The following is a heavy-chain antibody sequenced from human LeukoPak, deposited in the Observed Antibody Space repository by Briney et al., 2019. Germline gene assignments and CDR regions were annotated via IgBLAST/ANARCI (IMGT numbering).Heavy chain of an antibody. Sequence: GGSLRLSCAASGFTFSSYWMHWVRQAPGKGLVWVSRINSDGSSTTYADSVKGRFTISRDNAKNTLYLQMSSLRAEVTALYYCARWYCSSSSCSDPDRLIDYWGQGTLVTVSS. J-gene: IGHJ4*02. D-gene: IGHD2-15*01. CDR3: ARWYCSSSSCSDPDRLIDY. V-gene: IGHV3-74*01. CDR1: GFTFSSYW. CDR2: INSDGSST.